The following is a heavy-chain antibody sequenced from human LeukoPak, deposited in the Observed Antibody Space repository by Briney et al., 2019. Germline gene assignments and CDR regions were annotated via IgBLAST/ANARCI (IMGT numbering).Heavy chain of an antibody. Sequence: GASVKVSCKASGYTFTSYDINWVRQATGQGLEWMGWMNPNSGNTGYAQKFQGRVTMTRNTSISTAYMELSSLRSEDTAVYYCARGDRNCSGGSCSATFDYRGQGTLVTVSS. V-gene: IGHV1-8*01. CDR3: ARGDRNCSGGSCSATFDY. D-gene: IGHD2-15*01. CDR1: GYTFTSYD. J-gene: IGHJ4*02. CDR2: MNPNSGNT.